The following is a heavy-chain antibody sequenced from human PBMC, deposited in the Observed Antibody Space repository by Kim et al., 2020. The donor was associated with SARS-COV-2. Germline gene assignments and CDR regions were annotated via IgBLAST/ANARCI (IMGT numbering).Heavy chain of an antibody. D-gene: IGHD1-26*01. J-gene: IGHJ4*02. CDR1: GFTLSSYW. Sequence: GGSLRLSCAASGFTLSSYWMSWVRQAPGKGLEWVASIKQDGSEKYYVDSVKGRFTISRDNPKNSLYLQMNSLRAEDTAVYYCARRRWSYCFDYWGQGTLV. CDR3: ARRRWSYCFDY. V-gene: IGHV3-7*01. CDR2: IKQDGSEK.